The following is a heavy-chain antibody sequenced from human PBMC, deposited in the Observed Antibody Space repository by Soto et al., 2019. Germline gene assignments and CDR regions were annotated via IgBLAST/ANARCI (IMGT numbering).Heavy chain of an antibody. J-gene: IGHJ5*02. CDR2: ISSSSSTI. Sequence: EVQLVESGGGLVQPGGSLRLSCAASGFTFSSYSMNWVRQAPGKRLEWVSYISSSSSTIYYADSVKGRFTISRDNAKNSLYLQMNSLRDEDTAVYYCAREAAAGYLNWFDPWGQGTLVTVSS. V-gene: IGHV3-48*02. CDR3: AREAAAGYLNWFDP. D-gene: IGHD6-13*01. CDR1: GFTFSSYS.